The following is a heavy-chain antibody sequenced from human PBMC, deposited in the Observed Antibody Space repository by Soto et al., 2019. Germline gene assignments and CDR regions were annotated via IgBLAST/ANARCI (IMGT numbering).Heavy chain of an antibody. CDR1: GGSICSSSYY. Sequence: SETLSLTCTVSGGSICSSSYYWGWIRQPPGKGLEWIGSIYYSGSTYYNPSLKSRVTISVDTSKNQFSLKLSSVTAADTAVYYCARHDWAKPFDYWGQGTLVTVSS. CDR2: IYYSGST. V-gene: IGHV4-39*01. D-gene: IGHD3-9*01. J-gene: IGHJ4*02. CDR3: ARHDWAKPFDY.